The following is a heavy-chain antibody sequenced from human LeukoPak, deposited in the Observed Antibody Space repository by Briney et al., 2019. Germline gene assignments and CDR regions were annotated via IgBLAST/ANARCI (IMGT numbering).Heavy chain of an antibody. V-gene: IGHV3-9*01. D-gene: IGHD5-24*01. CDR3: VKDRGLRNQWLQVTYDS. CDR1: GFTFDDYA. J-gene: IGHJ4*02. Sequence: PGRSLRLSCAASGFTFDDYAMHWVRQVPGKGLEWVSGISGNSVNIGHEDSVKGRFTISRDNAKNSLHLQMNSLRPEDTALYYCVKDRGLRNQWLQVTYDSWGQGTLVTVSS. CDR2: ISGNSVNI.